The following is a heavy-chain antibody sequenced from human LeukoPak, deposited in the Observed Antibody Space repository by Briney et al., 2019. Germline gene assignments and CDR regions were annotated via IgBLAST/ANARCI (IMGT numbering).Heavy chain of an antibody. CDR3: AREDNPLWFDP. J-gene: IGHJ5*02. CDR1: GFTFSSYT. CDR2: IGTSSTTI. Sequence: GGSLRLSCAASGFTFSSYTMNWVRQPPGEGLEWVSNIGTSSTTIYYADSVKGRFTISRDNSNNTVHLQMNSLRPDDSALYYCAREDNPLWFDPWGQGTLVTVSS. V-gene: IGHV3-48*04. D-gene: IGHD1-1*01.